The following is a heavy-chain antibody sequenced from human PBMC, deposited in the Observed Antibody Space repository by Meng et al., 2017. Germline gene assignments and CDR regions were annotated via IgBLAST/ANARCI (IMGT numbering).Heavy chain of an antibody. V-gene: IGHV1-3*01. D-gene: IGHD6-19*01. CDR3: ARAIAVSGTGRFDY. Sequence: AGSRVKKRGASVKVSCKAAGYTFTTCAIHWLRQAPGQRLEWMGWINAGNSDTKYSQKLQGRVTITRDTSASTVYMEVSSLRSEDTGVYYCARAIAVSGTGRFDYWGQGTLVTVSS. J-gene: IGHJ4*02. CDR2: INAGNSDT. CDR1: GYTFTTCA.